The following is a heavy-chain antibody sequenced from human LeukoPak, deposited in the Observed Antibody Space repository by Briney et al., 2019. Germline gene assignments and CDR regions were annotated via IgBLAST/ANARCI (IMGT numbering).Heavy chain of an antibody. CDR3: ARDFGYIAAVGTSFDP. CDR1: GFTFSSYA. CDR2: IRYDGSNK. V-gene: IGHV3-30*02. Sequence: GGSLRLSCAASGFTFSSYAMHWVRQAPGKGLEWVAFIRYDGSNKYYADSVKGRFTISRDNSENTLYLQMNSLRAEDTAVYYCARDFGYIAAVGTSFDPWGQGTLVTVSS. D-gene: IGHD6-13*01. J-gene: IGHJ5*02.